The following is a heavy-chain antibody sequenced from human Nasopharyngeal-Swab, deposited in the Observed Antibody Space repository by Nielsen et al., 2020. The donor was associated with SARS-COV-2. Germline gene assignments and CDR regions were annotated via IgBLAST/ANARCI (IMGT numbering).Heavy chain of an antibody. V-gene: IGHV3-49*02. CDR3: TRPPYYYDSSGYLPFDY. Sequence: WIRQPPGKGLEWGGFIRSKAYGGTTEYAASVKGRFTISRDDSKSIAYLQMNSLKTEDTAVYYCTRPPYYYDSSGYLPFDYWGQGTLVTVSS. D-gene: IGHD3-22*01. J-gene: IGHJ4*02. CDR2: IRSKAYGGTT.